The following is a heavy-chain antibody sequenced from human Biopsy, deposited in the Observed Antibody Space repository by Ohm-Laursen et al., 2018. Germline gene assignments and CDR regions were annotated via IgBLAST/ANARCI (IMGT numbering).Heavy chain of an antibody. J-gene: IGHJ3*01. V-gene: IGHV4-59*08. CDR3: ARRLPLRGFTFDV. D-gene: IGHD3-10*01. CDR1: GDSITSYF. CDR2: IYYRGNT. Sequence: SDTLSLTCTVSGDSITSYFWNWIRQAPGRGLEWIGNIYYRGNTNYSPSLKSRATISLDSSKNQFSPNLNSVTATDTAVYYCARRLPLRGFTFDVWGQGTVVTVS.